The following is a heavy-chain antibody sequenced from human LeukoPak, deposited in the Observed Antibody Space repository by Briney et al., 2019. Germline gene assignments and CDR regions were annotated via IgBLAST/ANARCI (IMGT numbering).Heavy chain of an antibody. CDR3: ARGANAFDI. J-gene: IGHJ3*02. CDR1: GFTLSSYT. CDR2: IAYDESFK. V-gene: IGHV3-30*07. Sequence: SGGSLRLSCEASGFTLSSYTMHWVRQAPGKGLEWVALIAYDESFKYYADSVRGQITISRDSAKTTLYLQMNSLRTEDTAVYYCARGANAFDIWGQGTVVTVSS.